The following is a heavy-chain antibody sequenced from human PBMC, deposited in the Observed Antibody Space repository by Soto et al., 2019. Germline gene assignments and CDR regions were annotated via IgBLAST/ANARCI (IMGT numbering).Heavy chain of an antibody. D-gene: IGHD3-9*01. CDR3: AKEYYDILTGYSIQPYYYYYGMDV. CDR2: ISYDGSNK. CDR1: GFTFSSYG. J-gene: IGHJ6*02. Sequence: SLRLSCAASGFTFSSYGMHWVRQAPGKGLEWVAVISYDGSNKYYADSVKGRFTISRDNSKNTLYLQMNSLRAEDTAVYYCAKEYYDILTGYSIQPYYYYYGMDVWGQGTTVTVSS. V-gene: IGHV3-30*18.